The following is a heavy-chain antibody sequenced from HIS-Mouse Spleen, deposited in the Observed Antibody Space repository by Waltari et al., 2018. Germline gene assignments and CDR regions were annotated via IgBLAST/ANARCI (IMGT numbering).Heavy chain of an antibody. CDR1: GSSISSSSYY. CDR3: AREIPYSSSWYDWYFDL. V-gene: IGHV4-39*07. J-gene: IGHJ2*01. Sequence: QLQLQESGPGLVKPSETLSLTCTVSGSSISSSSYYWGWIRQPPGKGLEWIGGIYSSGGSYYNPSLKSRVTISVDTSKNQFSLKLSSVTAADTAVYYCAREIPYSSSWYDWYFDLWGRGTLVTVSS. D-gene: IGHD6-13*01. CDR2: IYSSGGS.